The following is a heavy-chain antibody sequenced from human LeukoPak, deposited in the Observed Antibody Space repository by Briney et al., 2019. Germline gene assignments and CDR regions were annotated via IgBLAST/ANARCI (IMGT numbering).Heavy chain of an antibody. CDR3: ARCAYYGSGSYWWFDP. Sequence: SETLSLTCTVSGGSISSYYWSWIRQPPGKGLEWIGYIYYSGSTNYSPSLKSRVTISVDTSKNQFSLKLSSVTAADTAVYYCARCAYYGSGSYWWFDPWGQGTLVTVSS. CDR2: IYYSGST. J-gene: IGHJ5*02. V-gene: IGHV4-59*01. CDR1: GGSISSYY. D-gene: IGHD3-10*01.